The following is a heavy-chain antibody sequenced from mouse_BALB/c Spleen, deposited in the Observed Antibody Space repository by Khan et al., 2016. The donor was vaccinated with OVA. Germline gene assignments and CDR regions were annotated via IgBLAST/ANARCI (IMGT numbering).Heavy chain of an antibody. CDR1: GFSLTNYG. CDR2: IWSDGST. Sequence: QVQLKESGPGLVAPSQSLSITCTISGFSLTNYGVHWVRQPPGKGLEWLVVIWSDGSTTYNSDLKSRLSIIKDNSKSHVFLKMNSLQTDDTAMYYCARQPYYHYYVMDYWGKGTSVTVSS. CDR3: ARQPYYHYYVMDY. V-gene: IGHV2-6-1*01. D-gene: IGHD2-10*01. J-gene: IGHJ4*01.